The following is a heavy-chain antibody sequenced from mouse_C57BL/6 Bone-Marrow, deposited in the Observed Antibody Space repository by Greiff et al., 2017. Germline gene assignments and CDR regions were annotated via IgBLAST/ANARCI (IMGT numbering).Heavy chain of an antibody. CDR1: GFSFNTYA. V-gene: IGHV10-1*01. Sequence: EVQLQESGGGLVQPKGSLKLSCAASGFSFNTYAMNWVSQAQGKGLEWVARISSNSNNYATYYADSVKDRFTISRDDSESMRYLQMNNLITEDTTMYYCVRDAIDYWGQGTSVTVSS. J-gene: IGHJ4*01. CDR3: VRDAIDY. CDR2: ISSNSNNYAT.